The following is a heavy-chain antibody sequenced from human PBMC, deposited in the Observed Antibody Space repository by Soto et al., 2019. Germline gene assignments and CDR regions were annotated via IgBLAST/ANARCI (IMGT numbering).Heavy chain of an antibody. J-gene: IGHJ6*02. CDR2: NSPIFGTS. D-gene: IGHD3-16*01. Sequence: VQLVQSGPEVKEPGSSLKVSCTASGGTFSSYVISWVRLAPGQGLEWMGGNSPIFGTSRYAQKFQGRVTITADESTSTAYLELARLRSDDTAVYYCARLPRVMLPTLEGGLDVWGQGTTVTVSS. CDR3: ARLPRVMLPTLEGGLDV. CDR1: GGTFSSYV. V-gene: IGHV1-69*12.